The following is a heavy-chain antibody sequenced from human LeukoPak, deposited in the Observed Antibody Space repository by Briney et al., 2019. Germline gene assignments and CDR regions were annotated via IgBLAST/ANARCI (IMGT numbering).Heavy chain of an antibody. CDR1: GFTFSRNW. V-gene: IGHV3-7*01. CDR2: IMEDGSEQ. Sequence: GGSLRLSCAVSGFTFSRNWMSWVRQAPGKGLEWVANIMEDGSEQYYVDSVKGRFTISRDNAKNSLYLQMSSLRAEDTAVYYCARADLDTGTWGFHYWGQGTLVTVSS. D-gene: IGHD5-18*01. CDR3: ARADLDTGTWGFHY. J-gene: IGHJ4*02.